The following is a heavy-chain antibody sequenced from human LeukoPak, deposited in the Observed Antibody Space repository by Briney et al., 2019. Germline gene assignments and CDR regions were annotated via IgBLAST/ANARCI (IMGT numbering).Heavy chain of an antibody. CDR1: GFTFSSYS. V-gene: IGHV3-21*01. CDR3: ARAGVVAARPYLDY. D-gene: IGHD2-15*01. J-gene: IGHJ4*02. CDR2: ISSSSSYI. Sequence: PGRSLRLSCAASGFTFSSYSMNWVRQAPGKGLEWVSSISSSSSYIYYADSVKGRFTISRDNAKNSLYLQMNSLRAEDTAVYYCARAGVVAARPYLDYWGQGTLVTVSS.